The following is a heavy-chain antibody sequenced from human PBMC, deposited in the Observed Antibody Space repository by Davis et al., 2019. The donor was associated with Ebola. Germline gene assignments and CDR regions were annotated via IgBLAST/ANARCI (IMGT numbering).Heavy chain of an antibody. D-gene: IGHD2-2*01. J-gene: IGHJ6*02. Sequence: MPGGSLRLSCTVSGGSISSYYWSWIRQPPGKGLEWIGYIYYSGSTNYNPSLKSRVTISVDTSKNQFSLKLSSVTAADTAVYYCARLDCSSTSCYYGMDVWGQGTTVTVSS. CDR2: IYYSGST. CDR3: ARLDCSSTSCYYGMDV. CDR1: GGSISSYY. V-gene: IGHV4-59*08.